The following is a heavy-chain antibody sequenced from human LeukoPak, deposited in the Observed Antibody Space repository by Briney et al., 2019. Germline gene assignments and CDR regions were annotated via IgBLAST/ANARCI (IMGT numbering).Heavy chain of an antibody. CDR3: ARGAKSNAIDY. J-gene: IGHJ4*02. Sequence: PGGSLRLSCAASGYTFSSYAMSWVRRAPGKGLEWVSSISGSAGYTYHADSVKGRFTMSRDNSKNTLYLQMHSLRADDTAVYYCARGAKSNAIDYWGQGTLVTVSS. V-gene: IGHV3-23*01. CDR1: GYTFSSYA. CDR2: ISGSAGYT.